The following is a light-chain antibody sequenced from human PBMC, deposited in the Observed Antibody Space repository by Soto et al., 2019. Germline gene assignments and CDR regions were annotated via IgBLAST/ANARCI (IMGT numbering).Light chain of an antibody. CDR3: SSYTSSSTSV. Sequence: QSVLTQPASVSGSPGQSITISCTGTSSDVGGYNYVSWYQQHPGKAPKLMIYDVSNRLSGVSNRFSGSKSGNTASMTISGLQAEDEADYYCSSYTSSSTSVFGTGTKVTVL. J-gene: IGLJ1*01. V-gene: IGLV2-14*01. CDR2: DVS. CDR1: SSDVGGYNY.